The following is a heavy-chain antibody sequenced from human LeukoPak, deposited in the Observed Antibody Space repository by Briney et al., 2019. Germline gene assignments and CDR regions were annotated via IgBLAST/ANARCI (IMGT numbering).Heavy chain of an antibody. Sequence: PSQTLSLTCTVSGGSISSGDYYWSWIRQPPGKGLEWIGYIYYSGSTYYNPSLKSRVTISVDTSKNQFSLKLSSVTAADTAVYYCARESRDDDWFDPWGQGILVTVSS. D-gene: IGHD5-24*01. CDR1: GGSISSGDYY. CDR2: IYYSGST. J-gene: IGHJ5*02. CDR3: ARESRDDDWFDP. V-gene: IGHV4-30-4*01.